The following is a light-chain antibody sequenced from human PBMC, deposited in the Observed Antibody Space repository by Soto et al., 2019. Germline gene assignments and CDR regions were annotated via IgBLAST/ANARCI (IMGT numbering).Light chain of an antibody. Sequence: EIVLTQSPGTLSLSPGERATLSCRASQSLSSYLAWYQQKPGQAPRLLIYDASNRATGIPARFSGSGSGTDFTLTISSLEPEDFAVYYCQQRSNWPLFGQGTRLEIK. CDR2: DAS. CDR3: QQRSNWPL. J-gene: IGKJ5*01. V-gene: IGKV3-11*01. CDR1: QSLSSY.